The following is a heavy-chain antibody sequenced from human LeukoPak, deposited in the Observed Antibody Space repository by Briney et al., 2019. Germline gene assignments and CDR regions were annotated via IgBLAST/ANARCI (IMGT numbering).Heavy chain of an antibody. J-gene: IGHJ4*02. Sequence: GGSLRLSCAASGFTFNSYTLNWVRQAPGKGLEWVSSIDSSSSYIYYADSVKGRSTISRDNAKNSLYLQMNSLRAEDTAVYYCARDTRLGDYYGSEGLYWGQGTLVTVSS. CDR3: ARDTRLGDYYGSEGLY. CDR1: GFTFNSYT. CDR2: IDSSSSYI. D-gene: IGHD3-10*01. V-gene: IGHV3-21*01.